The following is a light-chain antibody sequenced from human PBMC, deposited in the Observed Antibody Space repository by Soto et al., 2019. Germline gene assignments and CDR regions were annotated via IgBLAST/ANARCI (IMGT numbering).Light chain of an antibody. CDR3: QQYRNWPLT. CDR1: QSVGNN. CDR2: GAS. Sequence: EIVMTQSPATLSVSPGERATLSCRASQSVGNNLAWYRQKSGQAPRLLIYGASTWATGIPARFSGSGSGTEFTLTIDSLQSDDFAVYLCQQYRNWPLTFGGGTKVEIK. V-gene: IGKV3-15*01. J-gene: IGKJ4*01.